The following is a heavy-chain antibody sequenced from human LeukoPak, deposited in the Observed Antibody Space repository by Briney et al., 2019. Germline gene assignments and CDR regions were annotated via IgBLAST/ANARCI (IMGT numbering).Heavy chain of an antibody. V-gene: IGHV4-34*01. CDR2: INHSGST. CDR1: GFTFSSYA. Sequence: GSLRLSCAASGFTFSSYAMSWVRQPPGKGLEWIGEINHSGSTNYNPSLKSRVTISVDTSKNQFSLKLSSVTAADTAVYYCARGRDCSGGSCYFALINNFDYWGQGTLVTVSS. J-gene: IGHJ4*02. CDR3: ARGRDCSGGSCYFALINNFDY. D-gene: IGHD2-15*01.